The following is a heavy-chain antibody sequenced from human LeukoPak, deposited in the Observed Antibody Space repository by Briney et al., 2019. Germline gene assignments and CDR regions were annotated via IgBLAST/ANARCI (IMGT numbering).Heavy chain of an antibody. CDR3: ARDQVDYDTPDHFDY. V-gene: IGHV4-61*02. Sequence: SQTLSLTCTVSGDSMRSGSHYWSWIRQPAGKGLEWIGRIYSSGSTNYNPSLKSRVTISVDTSKNQFSLKLSSVTAADTAVYYCARDQVDYDTPDHFDYWGKGTLVTVSS. CDR1: GDSMRSGSHY. J-gene: IGHJ4*02. CDR2: IYSSGST. D-gene: IGHD3-22*01.